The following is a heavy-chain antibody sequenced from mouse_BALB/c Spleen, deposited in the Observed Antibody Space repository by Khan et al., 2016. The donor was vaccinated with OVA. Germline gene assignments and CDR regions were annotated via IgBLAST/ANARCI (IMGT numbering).Heavy chain of an antibody. CDR3: ARRSYFDV. CDR2: MYPGSGRN. J-gene: IGHJ1*01. CDR1: GYTFTDYV. V-gene: IGHV1-77*01. Sequence: QVQLQQAGPELVKPGASVKMSCKASGYTFTDYVITWVKQRNGQGLEWIGEMYPGSGRNYYNEKLKGKATLTADKSSNTAYMQVRSLTSEDSAVYFFARRSYFDVWSAGTTVTFSS.